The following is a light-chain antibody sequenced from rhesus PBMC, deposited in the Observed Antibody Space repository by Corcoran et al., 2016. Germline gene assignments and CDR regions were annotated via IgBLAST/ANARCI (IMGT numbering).Light chain of an antibody. Sequence: QSALTQPPSVSKSLGQSVTISCTGTSSDIGGYNGVSWYQQHSGTAPRLLFYDVSQRPSGGADRFSGSKSGNTASLTFPGLQAEDEADGHCGSYRSGSTYSVGVGTRLTVL. CDR2: DVS. V-gene: IGLV2-38*01. CDR1: SSDIGGYNG. CDR3: GSYRSGSTYS. J-gene: IGLJ1*01.